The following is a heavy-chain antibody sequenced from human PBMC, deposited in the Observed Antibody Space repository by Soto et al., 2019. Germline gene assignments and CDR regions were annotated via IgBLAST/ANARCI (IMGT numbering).Heavy chain of an antibody. V-gene: IGHV3-15*07. J-gene: IGHJ5*02. D-gene: IGHD3-9*01. CDR3: TTWRYFDWPVNWFDP. Sequence: GGSLRLSCAASGFTFSNAWMNWVRQAPGKGLEWVGRIKSKTDGGTTDYAAPVKGRFTISRDDSKNTLYLQMNSLKTEDTAVYYCTTWRYFDWPVNWFDPWGQGTLVTVSS. CDR2: IKSKTDGGTT. CDR1: GFTFSNAW.